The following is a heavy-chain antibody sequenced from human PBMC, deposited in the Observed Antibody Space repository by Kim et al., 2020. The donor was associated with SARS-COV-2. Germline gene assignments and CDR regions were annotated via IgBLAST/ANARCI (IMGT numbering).Heavy chain of an antibody. V-gene: IGHV3-23*01. D-gene: IGHD3-22*01. CDR2: SGKT. Sequence: SGKTNYADSVKGRFTISRDNAKNTLYLQMNSLRAEDTAVYYCAKTQGYCDYWGQGTLLTVSS. J-gene: IGHJ4*02. CDR3: AKTQGYCDY.